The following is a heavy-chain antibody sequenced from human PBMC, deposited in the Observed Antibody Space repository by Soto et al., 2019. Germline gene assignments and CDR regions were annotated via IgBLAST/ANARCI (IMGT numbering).Heavy chain of an antibody. CDR2: ISAYNGNT. CDR1: GYTFTSYG. V-gene: IGHV1-18*01. J-gene: IGHJ4*02. CDR3: ARPYYYGSGSYHY. Sequence: QVQLVQSGXXXKKPXXSXXVSCKASGYTFTSYGISWVRQAPGQGLEWMGWISAYNGNTNYAQKLQGRVTMTTDTSTSTAYMELRSLRSDDTAVYYCARPYYYGSGSYHYWGQGTLVTVSS. D-gene: IGHD3-10*01.